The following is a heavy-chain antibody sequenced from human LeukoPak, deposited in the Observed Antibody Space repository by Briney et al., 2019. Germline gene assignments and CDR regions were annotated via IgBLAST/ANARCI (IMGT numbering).Heavy chain of an antibody. D-gene: IGHD4-17*01. V-gene: IGHV3-74*01. CDR3: TKEYYGDYL. J-gene: IGHJ4*02. CDR2: ISGDGSSP. Sequence: GGSLRLSCAASGFTFSSYWMHWVRHAPGKGLEWVSRISGDGSSPIYADSVKGRFTISRDNAKNTLYLQMNSLRVEDTAVYYCTKEYYGDYLWGQGTLVTVSS. CDR1: GFTFSSYW.